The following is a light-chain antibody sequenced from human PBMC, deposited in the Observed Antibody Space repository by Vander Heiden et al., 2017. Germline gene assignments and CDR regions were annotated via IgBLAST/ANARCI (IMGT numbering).Light chain of an antibody. Sequence: DIQMTQSPSSLSASVGDRVTITCRARQSISSYLNWYQQQPGKAPKLLIFATSSMQSGVPARFSDSGSETDFTLTITSLQPKDFATYYCQQSYSAPLTFGGGTKVEIK. V-gene: IGKV1-39*01. CDR3: QQSYSAPLT. J-gene: IGKJ4*01. CDR1: QSISSY. CDR2: ATS.